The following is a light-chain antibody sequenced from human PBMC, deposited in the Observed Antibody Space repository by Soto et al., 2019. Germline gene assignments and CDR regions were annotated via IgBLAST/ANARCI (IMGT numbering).Light chain of an antibody. CDR3: QSSDSSLRGSV. CDR1: SSNIGAGYD. Sequence: QSVLTQPPSVSGAPGQRVTISCTGSSSNIGAGYDVHWYQQLPGTAPKLLIYGNSNRPSGVPDRFSGSKSGTSASLAITGLQAADEADDYCQSSDSSLRGSVFGGGTKVTVL. CDR2: GNS. V-gene: IGLV1-40*01. J-gene: IGLJ3*02.